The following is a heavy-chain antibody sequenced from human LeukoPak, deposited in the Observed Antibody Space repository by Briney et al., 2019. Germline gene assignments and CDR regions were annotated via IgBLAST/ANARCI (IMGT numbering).Heavy chain of an antibody. D-gene: IGHD6-19*01. CDR2: ISYSGST. J-gene: IGHJ3*02. CDR3: ARGVSGWIRGAAFDI. V-gene: IGHV4-59*01. Sequence: SEPLSLTCTVSGGFISCYYWSWLRQPPGEGLEWIGYISYSGSTNYNPSLKSRVTISVDTSKTQFSLKLSSVTAADTAVYYCARGVSGWIRGAAFDIWGQGTMVTVSS. CDR1: GGFISCYY.